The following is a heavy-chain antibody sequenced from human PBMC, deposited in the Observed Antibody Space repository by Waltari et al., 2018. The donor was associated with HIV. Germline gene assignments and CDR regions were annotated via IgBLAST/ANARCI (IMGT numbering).Heavy chain of an antibody. CDR2: IWYDGSNK. Sequence: QVQLVESGGGVVQPGRSLRLSCAASGFTFSSYGMHWVRQAPGKGLEWVAVIWYDGSNKYYADSVRGRCTISRDNSKNTLYLQMNNLTLDDTAVYYCATEGSSIALAYWGPGTMVTVFS. CDR1: GFTFSSYG. V-gene: IGHV3-33*01. J-gene: IGHJ4*02. D-gene: IGHD3-3*02. CDR3: ATEGSSIALAY.